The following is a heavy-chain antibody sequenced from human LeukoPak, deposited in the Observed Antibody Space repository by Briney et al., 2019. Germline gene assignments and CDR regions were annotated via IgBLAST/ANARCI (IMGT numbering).Heavy chain of an antibody. Sequence: PSETLSLTCAVYGGSFSGYYWSWIRQPPGKGLEWIGYIYYSGSTNYNPSLKSRVTISVDTSKNQFSLKLSSVTAADTAVYYCARDKAAAGTLVGFDPWGQGTLVTVSS. CDR1: GGSFSGYY. D-gene: IGHD6-13*01. V-gene: IGHV4-59*01. CDR3: ARDKAAAGTLVGFDP. J-gene: IGHJ5*02. CDR2: IYYSGST.